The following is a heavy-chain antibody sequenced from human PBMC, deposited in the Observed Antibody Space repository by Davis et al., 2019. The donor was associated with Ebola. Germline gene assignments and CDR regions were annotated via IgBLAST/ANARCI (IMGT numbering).Heavy chain of an antibody. V-gene: IGHV4-38-2*02. CDR2: IYHSGNT. CDR3: ARDSSYVPGQVPLDY. CDR1: GYSISSGYY. D-gene: IGHD3/OR15-3a*01. Sequence: PSETLSLTCTVSGYSISSGYYWGWIRQPPGKGLEWIGNIYHSGNTYYNPSLKSRVTISVDTSKNQFSLKLSSVTAADTAVYYCARDSSYVPGQVPLDYWGREPWSPSPQ. J-gene: IGHJ4*02.